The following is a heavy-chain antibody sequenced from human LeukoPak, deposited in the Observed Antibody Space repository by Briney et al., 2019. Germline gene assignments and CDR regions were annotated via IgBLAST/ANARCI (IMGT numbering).Heavy chain of an antibody. CDR3: TTGWNDVSKYYYYYYGMDV. J-gene: IGHJ6*02. CDR1: GFTFSNAW. CDR2: IKSKTDGGTT. V-gene: IGHV3-15*01. D-gene: IGHD1-1*01. Sequence: GGSLRLSCAASGFTFSNAWMSWVRRAPGKWLEWVGRIKSKTDGGTTDYAAPVKGRFTISRDDSKNTLYLQMNSLKTEDTAVCYCTTGWNDVSKYYYYYYGMDVWGQGTTVTVSS.